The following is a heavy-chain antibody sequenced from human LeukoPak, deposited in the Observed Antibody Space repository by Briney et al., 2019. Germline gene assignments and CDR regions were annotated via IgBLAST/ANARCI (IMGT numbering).Heavy chain of an antibody. V-gene: IGHV4-61*02. CDR1: GGSISSGSYY. CDR2: IYTSGST. Sequence: SETLSLTCTVSGGSISSGSYYWSWIRQPAGKGLEWIGRIYTSGSTNYNPSLKSRVTISVDTSKNQFSLKLSSVTAADTAVYYCARGPPRYSSERNLFGYWGQGTLVTVSS. D-gene: IGHD6-25*01. J-gene: IGHJ4*02. CDR3: ARGPPRYSSERNLFGY.